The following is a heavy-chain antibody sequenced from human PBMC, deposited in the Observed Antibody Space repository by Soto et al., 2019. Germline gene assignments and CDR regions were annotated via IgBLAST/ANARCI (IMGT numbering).Heavy chain of an antibody. CDR1: GGTFSSYA. CDR3: ASGQYYYDSSGYYSY. J-gene: IGHJ4*02. Sequence: GASVKVSCKASGGTFSSYAISWVRQAPGQGLEWMGGIIPIFGTANYAQKFQGRVTITADESTSTAYMELSSLRSEDTAVYYCASGQYYYDSSGYYSYWGQGTLVTVSS. CDR2: IIPIFGTA. V-gene: IGHV1-69*13. D-gene: IGHD3-22*01.